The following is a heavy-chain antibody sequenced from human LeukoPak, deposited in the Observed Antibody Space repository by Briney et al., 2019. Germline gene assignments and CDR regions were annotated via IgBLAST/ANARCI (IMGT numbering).Heavy chain of an antibody. V-gene: IGHV5-51*01. D-gene: IGHD3-22*01. CDR2: IYPGDSDP. Sequence: GESLKISCESSGHSFATYWIGWVRQMPGKGLEWMGIIYPGDSDPKYSPSFQGQVTISADKSISTAYLQWSSLKASDTAMYYCASRYYYDRDTEFDYWGQGTLVTVSS. CDR3: ASRYYYDRDTEFDY. CDR1: GHSFATYW. J-gene: IGHJ4*02.